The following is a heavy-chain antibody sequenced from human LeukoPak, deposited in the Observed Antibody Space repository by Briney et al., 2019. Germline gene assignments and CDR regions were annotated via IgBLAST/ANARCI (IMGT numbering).Heavy chain of an antibody. CDR2: INHSGST. D-gene: IGHD6-6*01. Sequence: SETLSLTCTVSGGSISSSSYYWGWIRQPPGKGLEWIGEINHSGSTNYNPSLKSRVTISVDTSKNQFSLKLSSVTAADTAVYYCARGIAARPWGQGTLVTVSS. V-gene: IGHV4-39*07. CDR1: GGSISSSSYY. CDR3: ARGIAARP. J-gene: IGHJ5*02.